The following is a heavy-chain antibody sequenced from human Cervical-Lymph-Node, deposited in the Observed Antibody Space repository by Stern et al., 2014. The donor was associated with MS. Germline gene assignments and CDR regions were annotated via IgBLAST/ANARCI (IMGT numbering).Heavy chain of an antibody. CDR3: VKDIAIGHVNGWHSLFES. D-gene: IGHD6-19*01. V-gene: IGHV3-9*01. CDR1: GFSFEDYA. Sequence: QLVQSGGGLVQPGRALRVSCAASGFSFEDYAMQWGRQDPGKGLEWVSGLRWHRGGIGYADSVKGRFTISRSNAKNYISLHMTSLKTEDTALYYCVKDIAIGHVNGWHSLFESWGQGTLVIGSS. J-gene: IGHJ4*02. CDR2: LRWHRGGI.